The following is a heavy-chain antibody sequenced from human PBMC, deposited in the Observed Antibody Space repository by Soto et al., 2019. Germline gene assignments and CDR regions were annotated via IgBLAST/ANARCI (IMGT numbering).Heavy chain of an antibody. J-gene: IGHJ6*03. D-gene: IGHD2-2*01. CDR2: ISYDGSNK. V-gene: IGHV3-30-3*01. CDR3: AKGSNRVGTDDYYDHKAV. Sequence: GGSLRLSCAASGFTFSSYAMHWVRQAPGKGLEWVAVISYDGSNKYYADSVKGRFTISRDNSKNTLYLQMNSLRAEDTAVYYCAKGSNRVGTDDYYDHKAVWSKGTTVTVSS. CDR1: GFTFSSYA.